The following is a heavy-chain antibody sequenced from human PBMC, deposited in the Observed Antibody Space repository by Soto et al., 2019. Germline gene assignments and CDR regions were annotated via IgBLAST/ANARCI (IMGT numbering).Heavy chain of an antibody. J-gene: IGHJ5*02. CDR1: GGTFSSYA. CDR2: IIPIFGTA. D-gene: IGHD3-10*01. CDR3: ARDKEYYGSGSFNWFDP. V-gene: IGHV1-69*01. Sequence: QVQLVQSGADVKKPGSSVKVSCKASGGTFSSYAISWVRQAPGQGLEWMGGIIPIFGTANYAQKFQGRVTITADESTSTAYMELSSLRSEDTAVYYCARDKEYYGSGSFNWFDPWGQGTLVTVSS.